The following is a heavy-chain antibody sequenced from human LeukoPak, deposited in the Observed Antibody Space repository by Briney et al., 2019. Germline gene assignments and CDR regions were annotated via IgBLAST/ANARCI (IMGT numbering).Heavy chain of an antibody. V-gene: IGHV3-20*04. CDR3: AKDRAGLNDFDY. D-gene: IGHD6-19*01. CDR2: INWNGGNT. CDR1: GFTFDDYA. Sequence: PGGSLRLSCAASGFTFDDYAMSWVRQAPGKGLEWVSGINWNGGNTGSADSVKGRFTISRDNAKNSLYLQMNSLRAEDTAVYYCAKDRAGLNDFDYWGQGTLVTVSS. J-gene: IGHJ4*02.